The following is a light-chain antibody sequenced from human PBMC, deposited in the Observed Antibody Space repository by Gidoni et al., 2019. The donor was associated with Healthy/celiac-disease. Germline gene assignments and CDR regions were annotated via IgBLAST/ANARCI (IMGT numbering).Light chain of an antibody. CDR1: QSVSSY. CDR3: QQRSNWWT. CDR2: DAS. Sequence: EIMLTQSPATLSLSPGERATLSCSASQSVSSYLAWYQQKPGQAPRLLIYDASNRATGIPARCSGSGSGTEFTLTISGLEAEDFAVYYCQQRSNWWTFGQGTKVEIK. V-gene: IGKV3-11*01. J-gene: IGKJ1*01.